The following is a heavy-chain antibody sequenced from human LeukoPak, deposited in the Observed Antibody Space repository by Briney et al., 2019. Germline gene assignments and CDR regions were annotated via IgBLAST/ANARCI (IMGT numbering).Heavy chain of an antibody. CDR1: GGSISSGSYY. J-gene: IGHJ6*03. CDR2: IYSSGST. Sequence: PSQTLSLTCTVSGGSISSGSYYWSWIRQPPGKGLEWIGYIYSSGSTNYNPSLKSRVTISADTSKNQFSLKLSSVTAADTAVYYCARGDYYYMDVWGKGTTVTVPS. CDR3: ARGDYYYMDV. D-gene: IGHD1-26*01. V-gene: IGHV4-61*01.